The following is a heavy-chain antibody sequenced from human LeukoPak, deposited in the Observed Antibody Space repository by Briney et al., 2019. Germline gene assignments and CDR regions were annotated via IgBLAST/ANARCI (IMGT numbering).Heavy chain of an antibody. CDR3: ARETYYYASGSYSDYYAMDV. V-gene: IGHV4-59*12. D-gene: IGHD3-10*01. CDR2: IHASGHT. J-gene: IGHJ6*02. Sequence: SETLSLTCTVSGGSISTYYWSWIRRPPGKGLEWIAYIHASGHTNYNPSLKGQITISVDTSKHQFSLKLSSVTAADTAVYYCARETYYYASGSYSDYYAMDVWGQGTTVTVSS. CDR1: GGSISTYY.